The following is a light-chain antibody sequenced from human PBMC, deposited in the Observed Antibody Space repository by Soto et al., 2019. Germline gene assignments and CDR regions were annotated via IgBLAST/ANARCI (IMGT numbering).Light chain of an antibody. J-gene: IGKJ1*01. CDR2: DAS. V-gene: IGKV3-15*01. CDR1: QSVSSN. CDR3: QQYRSWPRT. Sequence: EIVMSQSRAPLSGSPGERATLSCRARQSVSSNVAWYQQKPGQAPSLLIYDASTRATGIPARFSGSGSGTEFTLTISSLQSEDFAVYYCQQYRSWPRTFGQGTKVDIK.